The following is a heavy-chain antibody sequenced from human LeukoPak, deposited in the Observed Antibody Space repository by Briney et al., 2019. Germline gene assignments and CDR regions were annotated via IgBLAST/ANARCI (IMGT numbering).Heavy chain of an antibody. CDR3: ARRFREFDYYYYYYMDV. D-gene: IGHD3-10*01. V-gene: IGHV4-59*01. CDR1: GGSISIYY. Sequence: SETLSLTCTVSGGSISIYYWSWIRQPPGKGLEWIGYIYYSGSTNYNPSLKSRVTISVDTSKNQFSLKLSSVTAADTAVYYCARRFREFDYYYYYYMDVWGKGATVTVSS. CDR2: IYYSGST. J-gene: IGHJ6*03.